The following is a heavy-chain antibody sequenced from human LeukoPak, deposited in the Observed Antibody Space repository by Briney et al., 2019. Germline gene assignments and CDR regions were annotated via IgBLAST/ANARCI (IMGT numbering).Heavy chain of an antibody. CDR1: GYTFTTYN. J-gene: IGHJ4*02. V-gene: IGHV1-18*01. CDR3: AREAYSSGWEEEVY. Sequence: ASVKVSCKASGYTFTTYNINWVRQAPGQGLEWMGWISGYNGNTNYAQKLQGRVTMTTDTSTSTAYMELRSLKSDDTAIYYCAREAYSSGWEEEVYWGQGTLVTVSS. CDR2: ISGYNGNT. D-gene: IGHD6-19*01.